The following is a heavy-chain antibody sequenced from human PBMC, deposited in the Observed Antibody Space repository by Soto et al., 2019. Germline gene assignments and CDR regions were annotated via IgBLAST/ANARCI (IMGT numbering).Heavy chain of an antibody. D-gene: IGHD7-27*01. CDR3: AGERPPISLGSHYYYYGLDV. J-gene: IGHJ6*02. CDR2: ISYDGSNK. V-gene: IGHV3-30*03. Sequence: QVQLVESGGGVVQPGRSLRLSCAASGFTFSNFAMHWVRQAPGKGLEWVAIISYDGSNKLYVDSLQGRFTISRDNSKNTLYLHMHSLKAGDTAVYYCAGERPPISLGSHYYYYGLDVWGQGTTVTISS. CDR1: GFTFSNFA.